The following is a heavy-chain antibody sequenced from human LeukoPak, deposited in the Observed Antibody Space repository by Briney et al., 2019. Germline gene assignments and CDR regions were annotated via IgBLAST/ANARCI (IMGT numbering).Heavy chain of an antibody. CDR3: AKGYRNHLLILLDS. CDR2: ISYDGSKK. D-gene: IGHD3-16*01. J-gene: IGHJ5*01. V-gene: IGHV3-30*18. CDR1: GFTFSNFG. Sequence: GRSLRLSCAASGFTFSNFGMHWVRQAPGKGLEWVAVISYDGSKKYYADSVKGRFTISRDNSKNTLYLQMNSLRAADTAVYYCAKGYRNHLLILLDSWGQGTLVTVSS.